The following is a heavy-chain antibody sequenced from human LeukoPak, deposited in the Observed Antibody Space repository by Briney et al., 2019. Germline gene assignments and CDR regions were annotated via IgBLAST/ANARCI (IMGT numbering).Heavy chain of an antibody. CDR1: GGSFSGYY. D-gene: IGHD6-13*01. J-gene: IGHJ4*02. V-gene: IGHV4-59*01. Sequence: SETLSLTCAVYGGSFSGYYWSWIRQPPGKGLEWIGYIYYSGSTNYNPSLKSRVTISVDTSKNQFSLKLSSVTAADTAVYYCARGVMGSSSWYVDYYFDYWGQGTLVTVSS. CDR3: ARGVMGSSSWYVDYYFDY. CDR2: IYYSGST.